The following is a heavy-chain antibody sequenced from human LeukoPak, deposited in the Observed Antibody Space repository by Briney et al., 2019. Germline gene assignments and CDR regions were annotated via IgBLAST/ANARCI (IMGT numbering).Heavy chain of an antibody. Sequence: PGGSLRLSCAASGFIFSSYAMSWVRQAPGKGLEWVSAISGSGGSTYYADSVKGRFTISRDNAKNTLYLQMSSLRAEDTAVYYCASASSHRIAAGGDYWGQGTLVTVSS. D-gene: IGHD6-13*01. V-gene: IGHV3-23*01. J-gene: IGHJ4*02. CDR1: GFIFSSYA. CDR3: ASASSHRIAAGGDY. CDR2: ISGSGGST.